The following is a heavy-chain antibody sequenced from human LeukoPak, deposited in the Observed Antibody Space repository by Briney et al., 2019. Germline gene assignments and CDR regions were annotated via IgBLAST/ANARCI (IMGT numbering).Heavy chain of an antibody. CDR2: ISRSSSYI. D-gene: IGHD2-2*01. CDR3: ARDRPNIVVVPAAFGPVNDY. V-gene: IGHV3-21*01. Sequence: GGSLRLSCAASGFTFSSYSMNWVRQAPGKGLEWVSSISRSSSYIYYADSVKGRFTIFRDNAKNSLYLQMNSLRAEDTAVYYCARDRPNIVVVPAAFGPVNDYWGQGTLVTVSS. J-gene: IGHJ4*02. CDR1: GFTFSSYS.